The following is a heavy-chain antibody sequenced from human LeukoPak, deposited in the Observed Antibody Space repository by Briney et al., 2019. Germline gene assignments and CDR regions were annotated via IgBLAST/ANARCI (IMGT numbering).Heavy chain of an antibody. D-gene: IGHD2-21*02. V-gene: IGHV4-59*12. J-gene: IGHJ5*02. Sequence: SETLSLTCTVSGGPINSYYWSWIRQPPGKGLEWIGYINYSGSTNYNPSLKSRVTISVDTSKNQFSLKLSSVTAADTAVYYCARSYCGGDCYTQNWFDPWGQGTLVTVSS. CDR2: INYSGST. CDR3: ARSYCGGDCYTQNWFDP. CDR1: GGPINSYY.